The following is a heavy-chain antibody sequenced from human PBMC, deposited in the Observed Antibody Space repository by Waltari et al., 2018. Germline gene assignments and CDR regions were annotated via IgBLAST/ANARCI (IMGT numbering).Heavy chain of an antibody. J-gene: IGHJ4*02. CDR2: MNPNSGNT. CDR1: GYTFTSYD. Sequence: QVQLVQSGAEVKKPGASVKVSCKASGYTFTSYDITWVRQATGQGLEWMGWMNPNSGNTGYAQKFQGRVTMTRNTSISTAYMELSSLRSEDTAVYYCATATYDYVWGSYRYNFDYWGQGTLVTVSS. V-gene: IGHV1-8*01. CDR3: ATATYDYVWGSYRYNFDY. D-gene: IGHD3-16*02.